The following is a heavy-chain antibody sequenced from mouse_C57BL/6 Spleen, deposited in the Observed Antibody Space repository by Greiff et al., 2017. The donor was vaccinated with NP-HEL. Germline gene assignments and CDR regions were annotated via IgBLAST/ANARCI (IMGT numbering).Heavy chain of an antibody. Sequence: QVTLKVSGPGILQPSPTLSLTCSFSGFSLSTFGMGVGWIRQPSGKGLEWLAHIWWDDDKYYNPALKSRLTISKDTSKNQVFLKIANVDTADTATYYCARMRTAQATWAMDYWGQGTSVTVSS. CDR1: GFSLSTFGMG. CDR2: IWWDDDK. J-gene: IGHJ4*01. V-gene: IGHV8-8*01. CDR3: ARMRTAQATWAMDY. D-gene: IGHD3-2*02.